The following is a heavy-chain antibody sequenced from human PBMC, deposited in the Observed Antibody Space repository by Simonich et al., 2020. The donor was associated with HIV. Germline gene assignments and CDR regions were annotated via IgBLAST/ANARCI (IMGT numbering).Heavy chain of an antibody. Sequence: QVQLQQWGAGLLKPSETLSLTCAVYGGSFSGYYWGWIRQPPGKGLEWIGEINHSASTNYNPSLKSLVTLSVDTSKNQFSLKLSSVTAADTAVYYCARGFYQRLYYFDYWGQGTLVTVSS. D-gene: IGHD2-2*01. CDR2: INHSAST. J-gene: IGHJ4*02. CDR1: GGSFSGYY. V-gene: IGHV4-34*01. CDR3: ARGFYQRLYYFDY.